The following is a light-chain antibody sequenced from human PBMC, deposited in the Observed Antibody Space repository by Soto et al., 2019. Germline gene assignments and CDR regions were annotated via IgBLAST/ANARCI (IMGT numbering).Light chain of an antibody. CDR1: SSNIGNNA. J-gene: IGLJ2*01. CDR2: YDD. V-gene: IGLV1-36*01. CDR3: AAWDDSLNGVV. Sequence: QPVLTQPPSVSEAPRQRVTISCSGSSSNIGNNAVNWYQQLPGKAPKLLIYYDDLLPSGVSDRFSGSKSGTSASRAISGLQSEDEADYYCAAWDDSLNGVVFGGGTKLTV.